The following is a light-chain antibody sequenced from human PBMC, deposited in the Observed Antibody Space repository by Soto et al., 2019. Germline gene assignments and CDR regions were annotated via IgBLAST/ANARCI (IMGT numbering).Light chain of an antibody. Sequence: QSVLTQPPSASGSPGQSVTISCTGTPSDVGGSNSVSWYQQHPGIAPNLMIYDVNKRPSGVPDRFSGSKSGNTASLTVSGLQAADEAYYFCSSYAPSDVVFGGGTKLTVL. J-gene: IGLJ2*01. CDR3: SSYAPSDVV. CDR2: DVN. CDR1: PSDVGGSNS. V-gene: IGLV2-8*01.